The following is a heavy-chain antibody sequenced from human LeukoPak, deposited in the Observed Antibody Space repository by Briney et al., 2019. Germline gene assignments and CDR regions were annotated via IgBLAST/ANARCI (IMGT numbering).Heavy chain of an antibody. Sequence: PGRSLRLSCAGSGFSFSSYGIHWVRQAPGKGLQWVAFIRYDGSETYYIDSVKGRFTISRDSSKDTLFLQMNSLRPEDTAVYYCAKYRQLGYYFDHWGQGILVTVSS. CDR1: GFSFSSYG. CDR2: IRYDGSET. CDR3: AKYRQLGYYFDH. V-gene: IGHV3-30*02. J-gene: IGHJ4*02. D-gene: IGHD1-1*01.